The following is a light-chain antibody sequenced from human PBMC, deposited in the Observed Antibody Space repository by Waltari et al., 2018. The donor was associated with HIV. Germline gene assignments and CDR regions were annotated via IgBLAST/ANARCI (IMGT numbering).Light chain of an antibody. Sequence: DIVLTQSPGTLSLSPGEGATLSCKAIEAISSSHLAWYQLKPRQAPRLLIYGASVRAADVPDRFSGRAFGADFTLAITRLEPDDFAVYFCHQYDALPETFGQGT. CDR3: HQYDALPET. J-gene: IGKJ1*01. CDR1: EAISSSH. CDR2: GAS. V-gene: IGKV3-20*01.